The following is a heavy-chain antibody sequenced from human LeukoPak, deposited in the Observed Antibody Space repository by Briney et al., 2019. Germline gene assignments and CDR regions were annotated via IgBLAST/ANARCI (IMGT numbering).Heavy chain of an antibody. V-gene: IGHV3-53*01. CDR1: GFTVSSNY. CDR3: ARNPERYSSGPGAFDI. J-gene: IGHJ3*02. CDR2: IYSGGST. D-gene: IGHD6-19*01. Sequence: GGSLRLSCAASGFTVSSNYMSWVRQAPGKGLEWVSVIYSGGSTYYADSVKGRFTISRDNSRDTLYLQMNNLRAEDTAIYYCARNPERYSSGPGAFDIWGQGTMVTVAS.